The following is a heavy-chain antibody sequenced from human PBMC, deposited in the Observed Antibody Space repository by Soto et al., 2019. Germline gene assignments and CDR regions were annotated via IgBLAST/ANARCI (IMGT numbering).Heavy chain of an antibody. Sequence: LRLSCAASGFTFSSYEMNWVRQAPGKGLEWVSYISSSGSTIYYADSVKGRFTISRDNAKNSLYLQMNSPRAEDTAVYYCARDLVVTLDPWGQGTLVTVSS. CDR2: ISSSGSTI. D-gene: IGHD2-21*02. CDR1: GFTFSSYE. CDR3: ARDLVVTLDP. J-gene: IGHJ5*02. V-gene: IGHV3-48*03.